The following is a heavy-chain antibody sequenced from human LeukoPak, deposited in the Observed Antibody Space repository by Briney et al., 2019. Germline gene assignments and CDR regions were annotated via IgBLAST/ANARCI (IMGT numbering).Heavy chain of an antibody. V-gene: IGHV1-46*02. CDR3: TRENTNYHFDY. J-gene: IGHJ4*02. D-gene: IGHD2/OR15-2a*01. CDR1: GYAFDSYY. CDR2: IDPGAGRT. Sequence: ATVKVSCKTSGYAFDSYYIHWVRQAPGQGLEWMGIIDPGAGRTTYAQRLQGKITMTRDTSTRTVYMELSSLRSVDTAIYYCTRENTNYHFDYWGQGTLVAVSS.